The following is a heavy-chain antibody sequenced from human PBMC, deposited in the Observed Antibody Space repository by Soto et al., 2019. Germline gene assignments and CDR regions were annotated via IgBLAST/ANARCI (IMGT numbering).Heavy chain of an antibody. CDR1: GGSVSSADYF. CDR3: ARGERWLQFSANY. D-gene: IGHD1-26*01. V-gene: IGHV4-30-4*01. J-gene: IGHJ4*02. Sequence: SETLSLTCTVSGGSVSSADYFWSWIRQPPGKGLEYIGYIYYSGSTYYTPSLRGRLTISMDSSKNQLSLRLTSVTAADTAVYFCARGERWLQFSANYWGRGTLVTVSS. CDR2: IYYSGST.